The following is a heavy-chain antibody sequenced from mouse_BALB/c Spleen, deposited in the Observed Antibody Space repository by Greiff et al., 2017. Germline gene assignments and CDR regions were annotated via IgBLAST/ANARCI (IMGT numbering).Heavy chain of an antibody. D-gene: IGHD2-10*01. CDR2: INPYNDGT. CDR1: GYTFTSYV. V-gene: IGHV1-14*01. Sequence: VHVKQSGPELVKPGASVKMSCKASGYTFTSYVMHWVKQKPGQGLEWIGYINPYNDGTKYNEKFKGKATLTSDKSSSTAYMELSSLTSEDSAVYYCARAYYGNYVGFAYWGQGTLVTVSA. CDR3: ARAYYGNYVGFAY. J-gene: IGHJ3*01.